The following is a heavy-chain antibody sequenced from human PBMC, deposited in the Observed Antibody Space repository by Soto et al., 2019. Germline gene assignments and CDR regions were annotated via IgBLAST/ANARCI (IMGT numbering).Heavy chain of an antibody. CDR2: IYPGDSDT. D-gene: IGHD3-22*01. V-gene: IGHV5-51*01. Sequence: PGESLNISCKGSGYSFTSYWIGWVRQMPGKGLEWMGIIYPGDSDTRYSPSFQGQVTISADKSISTAYLQWSSLKASDTAMYYCARTSGFGYDSSGYYYPFDYWGQGTLVTVSS. CDR3: ARTSGFGYDSSGYYYPFDY. J-gene: IGHJ4*02. CDR1: GYSFTSYW.